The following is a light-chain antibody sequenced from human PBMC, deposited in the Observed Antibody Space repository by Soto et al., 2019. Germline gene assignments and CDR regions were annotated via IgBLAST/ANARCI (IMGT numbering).Light chain of an antibody. Sequence: EIVMTQSPAPLSVSPGDRATLSCRASQSVSNKVAWYQLTSGQAPRLLIYGASTRAIGIPARFSGSGSGTDCTLTISSLQFEDVAVYYCQQYNNWPRTLCQGTKVDIK. CDR2: GAS. V-gene: IGKV3-15*01. CDR3: QQYNNWPRT. J-gene: IGKJ1*01. CDR1: QSVSNK.